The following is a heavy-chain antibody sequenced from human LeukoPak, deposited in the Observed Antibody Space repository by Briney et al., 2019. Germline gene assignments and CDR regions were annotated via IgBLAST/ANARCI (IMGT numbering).Heavy chain of an antibody. V-gene: IGHV4-38-2*02. CDR2: IYHSGST. CDR3: ASFIAARPLGGY. J-gene: IGHJ4*02. CDR1: GYSISSGYY. Sequence: PSETLSLTCTVSGYSISSGYYWGWIRQPPGKGLEWIGSIYHSGSTYYNPSLKSRVTISVDTSKNQFSLKLSSVTAADTAVYYCASFIAARPLGGYWGQGTLVTVSS. D-gene: IGHD6-6*01.